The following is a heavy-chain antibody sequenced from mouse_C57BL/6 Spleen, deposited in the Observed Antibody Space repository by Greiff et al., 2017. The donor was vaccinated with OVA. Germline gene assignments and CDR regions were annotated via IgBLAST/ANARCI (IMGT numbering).Heavy chain of an antibody. V-gene: IGHV1-61*01. CDR2: IYPSDSET. D-gene: IGHD2-3*01. CDR3: ARDGYYLYFDY. Sequence: VQLQQSGAELVRPGSSVKLSCKASGYTFTSYWMDWVKQRPGQGLEWIGNIYPSDSETHYNQKFKDKATLTVDKSSSTAYMQLSSLTSEDSAVYYCARDGYYLYFDYWGQGTTLTVSS. CDR1: GYTFTSYW. J-gene: IGHJ2*01.